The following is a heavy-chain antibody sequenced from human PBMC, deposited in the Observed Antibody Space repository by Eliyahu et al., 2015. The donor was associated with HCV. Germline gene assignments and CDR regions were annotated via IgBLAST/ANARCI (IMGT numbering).Heavy chain of an antibody. Sequence: QVQLVQSGAEVKKPGASVKVSCKASGYTFTGYYMHWVRQAPGQGLEWMGWINPNSGGTNYAQKFQGWVTMTRDTSISTAYMELSRLRSDDTAVYYCAREYCSGGSCYSWFDPWGQGTLVTVSS. D-gene: IGHD2-15*01. CDR2: INPNSGGT. V-gene: IGHV1-2*04. CDR1: GYTFTGYY. J-gene: IGHJ5*02. CDR3: AREYCSGGSCYSWFDP.